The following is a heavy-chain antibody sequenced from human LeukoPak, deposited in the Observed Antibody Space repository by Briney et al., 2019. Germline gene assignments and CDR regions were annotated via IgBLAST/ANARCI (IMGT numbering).Heavy chain of an antibody. CDR1: GFTFSSYA. D-gene: IGHD3-10*01. Sequence: GGSLRLSCTASGFTFSSYAMSWVRQAPGKGLEWVSAIGTSGETTYYANSVKGRFTISRDSFKNTLYLQMSSLRAEDTAVYYCVKDRLNYGSGDFDLWGQGTQVTVSS. V-gene: IGHV3-23*01. J-gene: IGHJ4*02. CDR2: IGTSGETT. CDR3: VKDRLNYGSGDFDL.